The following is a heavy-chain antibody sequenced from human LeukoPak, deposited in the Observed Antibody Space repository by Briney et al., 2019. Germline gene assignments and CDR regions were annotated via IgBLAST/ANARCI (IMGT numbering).Heavy chain of an antibody. CDR3: ARAEIAAAGTDWFDP. Sequence: SQTLSLTCSVSGGSIGSGSYYWTWIRQPAGKGLEWIGRIYTSGSTNYNPSLKSRVTISVDTSKNQFSLKLSSVTAADTAVYYCARAEIAAAGTDWFDPWGQGTLVTVSS. J-gene: IGHJ5*02. CDR1: GGSIGSGSYY. D-gene: IGHD6-13*01. CDR2: IYTSGST. V-gene: IGHV4-61*02.